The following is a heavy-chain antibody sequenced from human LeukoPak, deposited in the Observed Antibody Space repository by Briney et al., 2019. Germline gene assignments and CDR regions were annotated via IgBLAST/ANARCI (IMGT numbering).Heavy chain of an antibody. CDR1: GRSFSGYY. V-gene: IGHV4-34*01. CDR2: INHSGST. CDR3: ARGGYGDYFDAFDI. J-gene: IGHJ3*02. D-gene: IGHD4-17*01. Sequence: KPSETLSLTCAVYGRSFSGYYWSWIRQPPGKGLEWIGEINHSGSTNYNPSLKSRVTISVDTSKNQFSLKLSSVTAADTAVYYCARGGYGDYFDAFDIWGQGTMVTVSS.